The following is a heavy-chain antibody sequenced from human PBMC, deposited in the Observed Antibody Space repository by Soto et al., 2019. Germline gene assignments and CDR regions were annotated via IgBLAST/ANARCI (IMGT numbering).Heavy chain of an antibody. Sequence: GEPLKITCKGSGYKFIDYWIGWVRQMPGKGLEWTGGIYTGDFDRKYSPSFQGQVTISADKPITTAYLQWSSLKASDTAIYYCARSYGGEYYDSRSYYYAYWGQGTLVTVSS. CDR1: GYKFIDYW. D-gene: IGHD3-22*01. V-gene: IGHV5-51*04. CDR2: IYTGDFDR. J-gene: IGHJ4*02. CDR3: ARSYGGEYYDSRSYYYAY.